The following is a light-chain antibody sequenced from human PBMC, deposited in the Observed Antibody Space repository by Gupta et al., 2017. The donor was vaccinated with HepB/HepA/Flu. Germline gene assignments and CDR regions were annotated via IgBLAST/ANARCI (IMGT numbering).Light chain of an antibody. CDR2: LGS. CDR3: MQALQTPRRT. Sequence: DIVMTQSPLSLPVTPGEPASISCRSSQSLLHSNGYNYLDWYLQKPGQSPQLLIYLGSNRGSGVPDRFSGSGSGTDFTLKISRVEAEDVGVYYCMQALQTPRRTFGQGTKVEIK. V-gene: IGKV2-28*01. CDR1: QSLLHSNGYNY. J-gene: IGKJ1*01.